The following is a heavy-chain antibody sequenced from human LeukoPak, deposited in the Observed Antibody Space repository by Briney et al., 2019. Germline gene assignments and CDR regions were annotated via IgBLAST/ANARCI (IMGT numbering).Heavy chain of an antibody. CDR3: ARDGYYGSGSYYHDY. J-gene: IGHJ4*02. CDR2: VSSSSSTI. V-gene: IGHV3-48*04. D-gene: IGHD3-10*01. CDR1: GVTFSTYS. Sequence: GGSLRLSCAASGVTFSTYSMNWGRQAPGGRGEGGSYVSSSSSTIYYADSVKGRFTISRDNAKNSLYLQMNSLRAEDTAVYYCARDGYYGSGSYYHDYWGQGTLVTVSS.